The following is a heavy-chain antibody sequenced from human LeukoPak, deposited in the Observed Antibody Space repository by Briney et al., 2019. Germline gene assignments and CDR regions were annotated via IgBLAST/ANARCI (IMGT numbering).Heavy chain of an antibody. D-gene: IGHD6-13*01. Sequence: SETLSLTCAVSGGSISSSNWWSWVRQPPGKGLEWIGEIYHSGSTNYNPSLKSRVTISVDKSKNQFSLKLSSVTAADTAVYYCARHALPGYSSSWFDYWGQGTLVTVSS. CDR2: IYHSGST. J-gene: IGHJ4*02. CDR1: GGSISSSNW. CDR3: ARHALPGYSSSWFDY. V-gene: IGHV4-4*02.